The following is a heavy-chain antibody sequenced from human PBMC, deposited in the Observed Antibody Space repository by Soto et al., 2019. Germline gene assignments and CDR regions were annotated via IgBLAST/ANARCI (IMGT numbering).Heavy chain of an antibody. D-gene: IGHD2-2*01. CDR3: ARETTVGVPDASYGMDV. J-gene: IGHJ6*02. Sequence: GGSLRLSCAASGFTFSSYAMSWVRQAPGKGLEWVSVISGSGGSTDYADSVKGRFTISRDNSKNTLYLQMNSLRAEDTAVYFCARETTVGVPDASYGMDVWGQGTTVTVSS. CDR2: ISGSGGST. CDR1: GFTFSSYA. V-gene: IGHV3-23*01.